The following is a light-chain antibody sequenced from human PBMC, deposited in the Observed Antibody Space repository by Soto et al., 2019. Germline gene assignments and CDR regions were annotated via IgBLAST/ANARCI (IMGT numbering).Light chain of an antibody. CDR3: SSHTTSSTRV. CDR1: SSDVGGYDY. V-gene: IGLV2-14*01. Sequence: QSALTQPASVSGSPGQSITISCTGTSSDVGGYDYVSWYQLHPGKAPKLIIYEVTNRPSGVSNRFPGSKSGNTASLTISGLQAEDEADYYCSSHTTSSTRVFGTGAKVTVL. J-gene: IGLJ1*01. CDR2: EVT.